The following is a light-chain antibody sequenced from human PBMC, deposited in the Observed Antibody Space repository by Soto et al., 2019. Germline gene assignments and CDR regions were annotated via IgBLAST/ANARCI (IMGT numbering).Light chain of an antibody. CDR2: RND. Sequence: QSALTQPPPASGTPGQRVTISCSGSSSNIGSNYVYWYQQFPGSAPKLLIYRNDQRPSGVPDRFSGPKSGTSASLAISGPRSEDEADYYCAAWDDSLSAVVFGGGTKLTVL. V-gene: IGLV1-47*01. CDR1: SSNIGSNY. CDR3: AAWDDSLSAVV. J-gene: IGLJ2*01.